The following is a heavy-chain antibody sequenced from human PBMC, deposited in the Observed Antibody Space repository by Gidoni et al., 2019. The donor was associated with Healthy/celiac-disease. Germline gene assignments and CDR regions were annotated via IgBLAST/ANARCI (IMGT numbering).Heavy chain of an antibody. Sequence: QVQLQESGPGLVKPSGTLSLTCAVSGGSIRSSNWWSWVRQPPGKGLEWIGEIYHSGSTNYNPSLKSRVTISVDKSKNQFSLKLSSVTAADTAVYYCARDSDPQAFSYYYYYGMDVWGQGTTVTVSS. D-gene: IGHD1-26*01. J-gene: IGHJ6*02. CDR2: IYHSGST. CDR1: GGSIRSSNW. V-gene: IGHV4-4*02. CDR3: ARDSDPQAFSYYYYYGMDV.